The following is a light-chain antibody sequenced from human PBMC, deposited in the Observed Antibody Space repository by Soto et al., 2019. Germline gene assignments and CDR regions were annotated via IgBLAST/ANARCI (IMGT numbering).Light chain of an antibody. Sequence: DIVMTQSPDSLAVSLGERATINCTSSQNVLYSSNKNYLAWFQQKPGQPPKLLIYWASTRESGVPDRFSGSGSGTDFPLTISSLQAEDVAVSYCQQYYSTPWTFGQGTKVEIK. CDR3: QQYYSTPWT. J-gene: IGKJ1*01. CDR2: WAS. V-gene: IGKV4-1*01. CDR1: QNVLYSSNKNY.